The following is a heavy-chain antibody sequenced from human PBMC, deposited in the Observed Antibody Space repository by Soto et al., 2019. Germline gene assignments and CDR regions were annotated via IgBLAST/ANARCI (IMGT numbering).Heavy chain of an antibody. Sequence: EVQLVESGGGLVQPGGSLKVSCAASGFSFSGSAMHWVRQASGKGLEWVGRIRSKTNSYATAYSASVKGRFTISRDYSKNTAYLQMNSLQTEDTAVYYCVRAEDIVAVRAANWDWGQGTRVTVSS. CDR1: GFSFSGSA. V-gene: IGHV3-73*02. CDR2: IRSKTNSYAT. CDR3: VRAEDIVAVRAANWD. D-gene: IGHD2-2*01. J-gene: IGHJ4*02.